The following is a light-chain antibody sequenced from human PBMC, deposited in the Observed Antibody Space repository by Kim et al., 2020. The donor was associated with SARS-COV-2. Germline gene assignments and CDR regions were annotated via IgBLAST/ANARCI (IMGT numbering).Light chain of an antibody. CDR2: VNSDGSH. Sequence: AVKLTCTLNSGHSSYAIAWHQQQTEKGPRYLIKVNSDGSHSKGDGIPDRFSGSSSGAERHLTISSLQSEDEADYYCQTWGTGIRVFGGGTKVTVL. J-gene: IGLJ3*02. CDR1: SGHSSYA. CDR3: QTWGTGIRV. V-gene: IGLV4-69*01.